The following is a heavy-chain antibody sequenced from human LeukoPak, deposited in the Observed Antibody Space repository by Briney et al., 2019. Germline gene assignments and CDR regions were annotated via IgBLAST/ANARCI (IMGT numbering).Heavy chain of an antibody. J-gene: IGHJ4*02. CDR1: GFTFSSYA. CDR2: ISYDGSNK. CDR3: ASGTVTIPDY. V-gene: IGHV3-30-3*01. Sequence: GGSLRLSCAASGFTFSSYAMHWVRQAPGKGLEWVAVISYDGSNKYYADSVKGRFTISRDNSKNTLYLQMNSLRAEDTAVYYCASGTVTIPDYWGQGTLVTVSS. D-gene: IGHD4-17*01.